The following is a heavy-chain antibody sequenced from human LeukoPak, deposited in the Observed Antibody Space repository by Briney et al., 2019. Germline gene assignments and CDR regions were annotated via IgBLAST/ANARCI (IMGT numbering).Heavy chain of an antibody. Sequence: GGSLRLSCTASGFTFNRDWAAWVRQAPGKGLEWVANIKEDGSEKNYVDSVKGRFTISRDNAENSVYLQMNDLRAEDTGVYYCVTKEPSTSGWSYWGQGTLVTVSS. CDR2: IKEDGSEK. CDR3: VTKEPSTSGWSY. V-gene: IGHV3-7*01. CDR1: GFTFNRDW. D-gene: IGHD6-19*01. J-gene: IGHJ4*02.